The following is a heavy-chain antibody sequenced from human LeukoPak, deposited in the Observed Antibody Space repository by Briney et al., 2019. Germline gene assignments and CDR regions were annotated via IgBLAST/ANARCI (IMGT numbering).Heavy chain of an antibody. CDR3: ARAVSLTGDYYGMDV. D-gene: IGHD3-9*01. Sequence: SETLSLTCTVSGGSISSYYWSWIRQPPGKGLEWIGYIYYSGSTNYNPSLKSRVTISVDTSKNQFSLKLSSVTAADTAVYYCARAVSLTGDYYGMDVWGQGTTVTVSS. CDR2: IYYSGST. V-gene: IGHV4-59*01. J-gene: IGHJ6*02. CDR1: GGSISSYY.